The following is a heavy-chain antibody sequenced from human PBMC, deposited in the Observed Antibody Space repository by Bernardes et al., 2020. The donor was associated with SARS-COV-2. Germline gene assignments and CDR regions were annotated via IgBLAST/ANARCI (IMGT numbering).Heavy chain of an antibody. V-gene: IGHV2-5*02. CDR2: IYWDDDK. CDR1: GFSLTTSGMD. J-gene: IGHJ5*02. D-gene: IGHD3-16*01. Sequence: SGPTLIKPTQTLTLTYTFSGFSLTTSGMDVGWIRQPPGQALEWLALIYWDDDKRYSPSLKSRLTITKDTSKNQVVLTMTNMDPVDTATYYCARWFGLLTRPWFDTWGQGILVTISS. CDR3: ARWFGLLTRPWFDT.